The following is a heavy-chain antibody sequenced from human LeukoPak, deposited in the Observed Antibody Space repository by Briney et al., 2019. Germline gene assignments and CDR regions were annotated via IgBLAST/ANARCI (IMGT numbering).Heavy chain of an antibody. CDR3: AKDVEYYYGSGSYYRDS. Sequence: GGSLRLSCAASGFTFSSYAMSWVRRAPGKGLEWVSAICGSGGSTYYADSVKGRFTISRDNSKNTLYLQMNSLRAEDTAVYYCAKDVEYYYGSGSYYRDSWGQGTLVTVSS. CDR1: GFTFSSYA. V-gene: IGHV3-23*01. CDR2: ICGSGGST. J-gene: IGHJ4*02. D-gene: IGHD3-10*01.